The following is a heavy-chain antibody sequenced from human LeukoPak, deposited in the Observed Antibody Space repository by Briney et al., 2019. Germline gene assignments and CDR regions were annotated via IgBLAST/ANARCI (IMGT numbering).Heavy chain of an antibody. CDR2: ISGSGGST. J-gene: IGHJ5*02. CDR3: AKDRNYYDSSGYYPNNWFDP. V-gene: IGHV3-23*01. CDR1: GFTFSSYA. Sequence: PGGSLRLSXAASGFTFSSYAMSWVRQAPGKGLEWVSAISGSGGSTYYADSVKGRFTISRDNSKNTLYLQMNSLRAEDTAVYYCAKDRNYYDSSGYYPNNWFDPWGQGTLVTVSS. D-gene: IGHD3-22*01.